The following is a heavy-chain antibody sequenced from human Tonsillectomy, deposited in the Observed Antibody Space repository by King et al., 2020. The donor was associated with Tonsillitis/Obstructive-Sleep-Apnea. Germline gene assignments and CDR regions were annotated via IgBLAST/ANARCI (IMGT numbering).Heavy chain of an antibody. V-gene: IGHV4-59*01. J-gene: IGHJ3*02. D-gene: IGHD5-24*01. CDR3: AREGAEMNAFDI. CDR1: GGSISSYY. Sequence: QLQESGPGLVKPSETLSLTCTVSGGSISSYYWSWIRQPPGKGLECIGYIYYSGSTNYNPSLKSRVTITVDTSKNQFSLKLSSVTAADTAVYYCAREGAEMNAFDIWGRGAMVTVSS. CDR2: IYYSGST.